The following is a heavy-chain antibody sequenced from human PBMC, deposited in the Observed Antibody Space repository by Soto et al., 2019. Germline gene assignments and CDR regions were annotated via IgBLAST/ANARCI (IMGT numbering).Heavy chain of an antibody. Sequence: EVQLVESGGGLVQPGESLRLSCAASGFTFSYYWMHWVRQAPGKGLVWVSRIHSDGSSTTYADSVKGRFNISRATAGNTLYLHMNSLRAEDTAVYYCARGDRGAFELWGQGTVVTVSS. J-gene: IGHJ3*01. V-gene: IGHV3-74*01. CDR3: ARGDRGAFEL. D-gene: IGHD1-26*01. CDR1: GFTFSYYW. CDR2: IHSDGSST.